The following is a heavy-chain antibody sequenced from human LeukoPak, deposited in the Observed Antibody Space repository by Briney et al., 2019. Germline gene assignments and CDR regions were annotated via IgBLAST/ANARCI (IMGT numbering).Heavy chain of an antibody. CDR1: GYSFTSFG. V-gene: IGHV1-18*01. CDR2: ISGYSGNT. D-gene: IGHD1-14*01. J-gene: IGHJ3*02. Sequence: ASVKVSCKASGYSFTSFGISWVRQAPGQGLEWMGWISGYSGNTNYAEKFQGRVTLTTVTSTRTAYIELRSLRSDDTAVYYCARDEDHPSPDAFDIWGQGTMVTVSS. CDR3: ARDEDHPSPDAFDI.